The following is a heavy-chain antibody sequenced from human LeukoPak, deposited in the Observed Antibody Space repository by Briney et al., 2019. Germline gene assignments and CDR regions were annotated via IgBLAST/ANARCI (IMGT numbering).Heavy chain of an antibody. CDR2: IYYRGST. J-gene: IGHJ4*02. D-gene: IGHD3-22*01. V-gene: IGHV4-59*08. Sequence: SETLSLTCTLSGGSISSYYWSSIRQPPRKGLEWIGYIYYRGSTNNNPSLKSRVNISVHTSKNQFSLKLISVTAADTAVYYCARHAPWSYYDSSGFDYWGQGTLVTVSS. CDR1: GGSISSYY. CDR3: ARHAPWSYYDSSGFDY.